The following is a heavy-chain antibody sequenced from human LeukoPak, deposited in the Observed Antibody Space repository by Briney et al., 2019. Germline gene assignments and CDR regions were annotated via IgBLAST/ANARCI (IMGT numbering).Heavy chain of an antibody. CDR3: ARNPYGDYGY. D-gene: IGHD4-17*01. Sequence: SETLSLTCTVSGGSISSYYWSWIRQPPGKGLEWIGYIYHSGSANYNPSLKSRVTISVDTSRNQFSLKLTSVTAADTAVYYCARNPYGDYGYWGQGTLVIVSS. CDR1: GGSISSYY. CDR2: IYHSGSA. J-gene: IGHJ4*02. V-gene: IGHV4-59*01.